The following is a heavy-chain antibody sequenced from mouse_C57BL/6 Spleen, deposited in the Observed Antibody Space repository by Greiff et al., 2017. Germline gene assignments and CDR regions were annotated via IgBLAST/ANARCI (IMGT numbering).Heavy chain of an antibody. CDR3: ARSGYSNYVFYAMDY. Sequence: VKLQQPGAELVRPGSSVKLSCKASGYTFTSYWMDWVKQRPGQGLEWIGNIYPSDSETHYNQKFKDKATLTVDKSSSTAYMQLSSLASEDSAVYYCARSGYSNYVFYAMDYWGQGTSVTVSS. CDR1: GYTFTSYW. CDR2: IYPSDSET. V-gene: IGHV1-61*01. J-gene: IGHJ4*01. D-gene: IGHD2-5*01.